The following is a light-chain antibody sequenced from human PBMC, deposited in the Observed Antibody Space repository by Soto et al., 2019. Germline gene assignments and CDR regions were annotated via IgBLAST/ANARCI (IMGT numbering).Light chain of an antibody. Sequence: DIQMTQSPSTLSASVGDRVTITCRASQSISSWLAWYQQKPGKAPKLLIYKASSLESGVTSRFSGSGSGTEFTPNISSLQPGDIATYYCQQYNSYWTCGQGTKVEIK. V-gene: IGKV1-5*03. CDR2: KAS. CDR3: QQYNSYWT. J-gene: IGKJ1*01. CDR1: QSISSW.